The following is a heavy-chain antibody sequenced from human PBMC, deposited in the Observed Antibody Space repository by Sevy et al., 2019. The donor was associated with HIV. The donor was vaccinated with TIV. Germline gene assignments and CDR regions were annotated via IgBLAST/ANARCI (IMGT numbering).Heavy chain of an antibody. CDR1: GFTFSSYA. Sequence: GGSLRLSCAASGFTFSSYAMSWVRQAPGKGLEWVSAISGSGGSTYYADSVKGRFTISRDNSKKTLYLQMHSLRAEDTAVYYCATGTYCGGDCYSYCFDYWGQGTLVTVSS. CDR3: ATGTYCGGDCYSYCFDY. CDR2: ISGSGGST. J-gene: IGHJ4*02. D-gene: IGHD2-21*02. V-gene: IGHV3-23*01.